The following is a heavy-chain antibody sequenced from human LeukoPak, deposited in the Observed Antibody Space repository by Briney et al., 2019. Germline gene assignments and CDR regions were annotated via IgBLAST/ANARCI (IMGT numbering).Heavy chain of an antibody. D-gene: IGHD3-9*01. CDR1: GFTFSNYA. Sequence: GASLRLSCAASGFTFSNYAMSWVRQAPGKGLEWVSAITGSGGNTYYADSVKGRFTISRDNSKNTVFLQMNSLRAEDTAVYYCAKWGDYDVLTGYSVSDYWGQGTLVTVSS. J-gene: IGHJ4*02. V-gene: IGHV3-23*01. CDR2: ITGSGGNT. CDR3: AKWGDYDVLTGYSVSDY.